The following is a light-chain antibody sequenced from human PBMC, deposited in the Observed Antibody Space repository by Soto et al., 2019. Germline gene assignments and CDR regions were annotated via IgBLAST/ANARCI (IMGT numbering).Light chain of an antibody. CDR2: DVG. CDR3: CSYAGSYTYV. Sequence: QSVLTQPRSVSGSPGQSVTVSCTGTSSDVGGYDYVSWYQQHPGKAPKLMIYDVGKRPAGVPDRFSGSKSGNTASLTISGVQAEDEADYYCCSYAGSYTYVFGTGTKLTVL. V-gene: IGLV2-11*01. CDR1: SSDVGGYDY. J-gene: IGLJ1*01.